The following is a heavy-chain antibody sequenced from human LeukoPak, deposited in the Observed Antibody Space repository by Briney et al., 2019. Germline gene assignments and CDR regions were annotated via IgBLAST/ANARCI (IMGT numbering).Heavy chain of an antibody. CDR2: IYYSGST. CDR3: ARHENARSSSGLEY. V-gene: IGHV4-31*03. Sequence: PSETLSLTCTVSGGSISSSSYYWSWIRQHPGKGLEWIGYIYYSGSTYYNPSLKSRVTISVDTSKNQFSLKLSSVTAADTAVYYCARHENARSSSGLEYWGQGTLVTVSS. D-gene: IGHD6-25*01. CDR1: GGSISSSSYY. J-gene: IGHJ4*02.